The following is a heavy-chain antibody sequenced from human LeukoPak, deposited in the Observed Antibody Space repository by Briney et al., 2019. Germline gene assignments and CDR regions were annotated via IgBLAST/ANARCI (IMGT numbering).Heavy chain of an antibody. CDR1: GFTFSSYA. V-gene: IGHV3-23*01. D-gene: IGHD6-19*01. CDR2: ISGSGGST. CDR3: ARGQAQQWLVSPWNYYYMDV. J-gene: IGHJ6*03. Sequence: GGSLRLSCAASGFTFSSYAMSWVRQAPGKGLEWVSAISGSGGSTYYADSVKGRFTISRDNAKNTLYLQMNSLRAEDTAVYYCARGQAQQWLVSPWNYYYMDVWGKGTTVTISS.